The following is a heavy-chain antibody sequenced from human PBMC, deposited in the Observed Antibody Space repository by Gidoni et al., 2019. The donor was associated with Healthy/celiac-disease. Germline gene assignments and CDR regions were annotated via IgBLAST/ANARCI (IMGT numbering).Heavy chain of an antibody. V-gene: IGHV3-9*01. D-gene: IGHD2-21*02. CDR3: AKDIMAYCGGDCYTTPGGGAFDI. Sequence: EVQLVESGGGLVQPGRSLRLSCAASGFTVDDYAMHWVRQAPGKGLEWGSGISWNSGSIGYADSVKGRFTISRDNAKNSLYLQMNSLRAEDTALYYCAKDIMAYCGGDCYTTPGGGAFDIWGQGTMVTVSS. CDR2: ISWNSGSI. CDR1: GFTVDDYA. J-gene: IGHJ3*02.